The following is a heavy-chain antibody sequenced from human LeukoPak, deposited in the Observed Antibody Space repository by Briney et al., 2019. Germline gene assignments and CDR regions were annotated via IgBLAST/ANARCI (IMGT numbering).Heavy chain of an antibody. V-gene: IGHV1-8*01. D-gene: IGHD5-12*01. CDR2: MNPNSGNT. J-gene: IGHJ6*02. CDR3: ARGPGGYSGYDDPVDGMDV. CDR1: GYTFTSYD. Sequence: ASVKVSCKASGYTFTSYDINWVRQATGQGLEWMGWMNPNSGNTGYAQKFQGRVTMTRNTSISTAYMELSSLRSEDTAVYYCARGPGGYSGYDDPVDGMDVWGQGTTVTVSS.